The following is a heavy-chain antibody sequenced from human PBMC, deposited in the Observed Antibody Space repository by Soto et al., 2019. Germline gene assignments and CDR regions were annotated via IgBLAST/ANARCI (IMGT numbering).Heavy chain of an antibody. V-gene: IGHV3-23*01. CDR2: ISGSGDNT. CDR1: GFSLNSYA. CDR3: ASAYCGGNCYYELDY. J-gene: IGHJ4*02. D-gene: IGHD2-21*02. Sequence: EVQLLESGGGLVQPGGSLRLSCVASGFSLNSYAMSWVRQAPGKGLEWVSGISGSGDNTYYADSVKGRFTISRDNSKNALDLQVNGLRAEDTAIYYCASAYCGGNCYYELDYWGQGTLVTVSS.